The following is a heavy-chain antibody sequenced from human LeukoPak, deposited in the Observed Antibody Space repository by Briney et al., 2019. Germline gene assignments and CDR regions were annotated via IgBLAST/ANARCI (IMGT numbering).Heavy chain of an antibody. D-gene: IGHD2-21*02. Sequence: GESLKISRKGSGYSFTSYWIGWVRQMPGKGLEWMGIIYPGDSDTRYSPSFQGQVTISADKSISTAYLQWSSLKASDTAMYYCASYISTYCGGDCFPYYFDYWGQGTLVTVSS. CDR1: GYSFTSYW. CDR3: ASYISTYCGGDCFPYYFDY. J-gene: IGHJ4*02. V-gene: IGHV5-51*01. CDR2: IYPGDSDT.